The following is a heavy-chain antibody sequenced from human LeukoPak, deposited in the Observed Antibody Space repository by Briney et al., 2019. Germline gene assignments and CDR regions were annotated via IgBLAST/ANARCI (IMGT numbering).Heavy chain of an antibody. CDR1: GFTFSTYS. V-gene: IGHV3-21*01. Sequence: GGSLRLSCAASGFTFSTYSMNWVRQAPGKGLECVSSISSSGAYIYYADSVKSRFTISRDNAKKSLYLQMNSLRAEDTAIYYCVGNYYDSSGLDYWGQGTLVTVSS. D-gene: IGHD3-22*01. CDR2: ISSSGAYI. J-gene: IGHJ4*02. CDR3: VGNYYDSSGLDY.